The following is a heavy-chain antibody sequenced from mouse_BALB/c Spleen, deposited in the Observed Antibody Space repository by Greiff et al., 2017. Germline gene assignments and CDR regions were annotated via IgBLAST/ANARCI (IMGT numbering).Heavy chain of an antibody. V-gene: IGHV1-15*01. D-gene: IGHD1-1*01. CDR1: GYTFTDYE. Sequence: QVQLQQSGAELVRPGASVTLSCKASGYTFTDYEMHWVKQTPVHGLEWIGAIDPETGGTAYNQKFKGKATLTADKSSSTAYMELRSLTSEDSAVYYCTRKNFGFYYGSSYWYFDVWGAGTTVTVSS. J-gene: IGHJ1*01. CDR3: TRKNFGFYYGSSYWYFDV. CDR2: IDPETGGT.